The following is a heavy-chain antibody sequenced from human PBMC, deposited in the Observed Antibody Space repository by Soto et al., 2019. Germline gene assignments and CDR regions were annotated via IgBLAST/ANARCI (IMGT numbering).Heavy chain of an antibody. CDR3: ARGREDTNWLFVY. CDR2: IWYDGSNE. Sequence: QVQLVESGGGVVQPGRSLRLSCAASGFTFSSYGMHWVRQAAGRGLEWVALIWYDGSNEYYADSVKGRFTISRDNSKNTLYVQMNSLRAEDTAVYYCARGREDTNWLFVYWGQGTLVTVSS. J-gene: IGHJ4*02. V-gene: IGHV3-33*01. D-gene: IGHD3-9*01. CDR1: GFTFSSYG.